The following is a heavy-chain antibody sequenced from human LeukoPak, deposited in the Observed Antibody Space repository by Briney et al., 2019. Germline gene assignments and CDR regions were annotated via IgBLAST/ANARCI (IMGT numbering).Heavy chain of an antibody. CDR1: GYSFTKYW. CDR2: MFPGDSDT. V-gene: IGHV5-51*01. Sequence: GESLKLSCKGSGYSFTKYWIGWVRQMPGKRLEWMGIMFPGDSDTRYSPSFQDQVTISADTSISTAYLQWSSLKASDTATYYCARHGGGYVWPEFDYWGQGTLVTVSS. D-gene: IGHD5-12*01. CDR3: ARHGGGYVWPEFDY. J-gene: IGHJ4*02.